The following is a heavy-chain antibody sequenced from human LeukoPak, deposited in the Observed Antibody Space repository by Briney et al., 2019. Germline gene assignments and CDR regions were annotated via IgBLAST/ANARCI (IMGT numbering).Heavy chain of an antibody. CDR1: GFTFSSYW. J-gene: IGHJ6*03. Sequence: GGSLRLSCAASGFTFSSYWMHWVRQAPGKGLVWVSRINTDGSTTTYADSVKGRFTISRDNSKNTLYLQMNSLRAEDTAVYYCARGVAVAGTIPYYYYYYMDVWGKGTTVTVSS. V-gene: IGHV3-74*01. CDR2: INTDGSTT. CDR3: ARGVAVAGTIPYYYYYYMDV. D-gene: IGHD6-19*01.